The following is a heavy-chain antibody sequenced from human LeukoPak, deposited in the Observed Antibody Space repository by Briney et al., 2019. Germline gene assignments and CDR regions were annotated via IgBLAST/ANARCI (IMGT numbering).Heavy chain of an antibody. D-gene: IGHD3-3*01. J-gene: IGHJ4*02. CDR3: ARVGSYYDFWSGYPYFDY. CDR1: GGSFSGYY. V-gene: IGHV4-34*01. CDR2: INHSGST. Sequence: PSETLSLTCAVYGGSFSGYYWSWIRQPPGKGLEWIGEINHSGSTNYNPSLKSRVTISVDTSKNQFSLKLSSVTAADTAVYYCARVGSYYDFWSGYPYFDYWGQGTLVTVSS.